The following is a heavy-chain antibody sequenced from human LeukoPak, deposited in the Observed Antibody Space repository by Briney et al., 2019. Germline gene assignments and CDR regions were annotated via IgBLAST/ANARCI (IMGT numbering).Heavy chain of an antibody. D-gene: IGHD2-15*01. CDR3: ARKGGHFDY. Sequence: SETLSLTCTVSGSSISYYYWSWIRQSPGKGLEWIGYIYYNGSTNYNPSLKSRVTISVDMSKNQFSLKVTSVTAADTAIYYCARKGGHFDYWGQGTLVTMSS. J-gene: IGHJ4*02. CDR2: IYYNGST. CDR1: GSSISYYY. V-gene: IGHV4-59*01.